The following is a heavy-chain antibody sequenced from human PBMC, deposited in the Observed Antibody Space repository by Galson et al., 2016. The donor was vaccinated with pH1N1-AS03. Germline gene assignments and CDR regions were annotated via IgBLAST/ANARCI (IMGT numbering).Heavy chain of an antibody. V-gene: IGHV1-46*01. D-gene: IGHD3-9*01. CDR1: GYTFTSYY. CDR3: ASDHFVFRYFDWLNDRLYGMDV. J-gene: IGHJ6*02. Sequence: SVKVSCKASGYTFTSYYIHWVRQAPGQGLEWMGIINPSGGSTRNAQKFQGRISVTRDTSTSTVNMELSSRSSEDTAVYYCASDHFVFRYFDWLNDRLYGMDVWGQGTTVTVS. CDR2: INPSGGST.